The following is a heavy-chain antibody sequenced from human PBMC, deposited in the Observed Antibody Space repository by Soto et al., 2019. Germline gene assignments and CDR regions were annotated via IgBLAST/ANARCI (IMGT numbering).Heavy chain of an antibody. Sequence: QVQRVQSGAEVKKPGASVKVSCKASGYSFTRYGISWVRQAPGQGLEWMGWISGYNANTNYPENLQGRVTMTTDTSTSTDYMEVRNLISDDTAVYYCARMGDVPYYYYGLDVWGQGTRVTVSS. CDR3: ARMGDVPYYYYGLDV. D-gene: IGHD3-16*01. V-gene: IGHV1-18*01. J-gene: IGHJ6*02. CDR1: GYSFTRYG. CDR2: ISGYNANT.